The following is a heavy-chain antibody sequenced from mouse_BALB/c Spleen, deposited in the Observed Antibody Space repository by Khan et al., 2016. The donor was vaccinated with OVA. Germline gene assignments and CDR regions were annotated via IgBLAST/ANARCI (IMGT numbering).Heavy chain of an antibody. CDR3: AQEEALYYFDY. J-gene: IGHJ2*01. CDR1: GYTFTTYW. V-gene: IGHV1-76*01. Sequence: QVQLKQSGAELVRPGASVKLSCKTSGYTFTTYWIHWVKQRPGQGLEWIARIYPGTGNIYYSANFKGKATLTADNSSSTAYMQFSSLKSEDYAVYFCAQEEALYYFDYWGQGTTLTVSS. CDR2: IYPGTGNI. D-gene: IGHD3-2*02.